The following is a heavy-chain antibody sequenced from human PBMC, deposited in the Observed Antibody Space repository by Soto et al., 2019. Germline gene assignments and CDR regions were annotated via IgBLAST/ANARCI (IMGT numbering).Heavy chain of an antibody. Sequence: SETLSLTCAVYGGSFSGYYWTWIRQTPGKGLEWIGEINQVDQSGTTIYNPSLKSRVTISADTSKSQFSLNLSSVIAADTAVYYCARGLGLFDIWGQGTMVTVSS. V-gene: IGHV4-34*01. CDR3: ARGLGLFDI. CDR2: INQVDQSGTT. J-gene: IGHJ3*02. CDR1: GGSFSGYY. D-gene: IGHD3-16*01.